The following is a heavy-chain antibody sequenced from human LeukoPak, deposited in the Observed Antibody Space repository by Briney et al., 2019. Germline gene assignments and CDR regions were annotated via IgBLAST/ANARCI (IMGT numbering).Heavy chain of an antibody. V-gene: IGHV3-30*02. CDR1: GFTFSSYG. J-gene: IGHJ6*04. CDR2: IRYDGRNK. CDR3: AELGITMIGGV. D-gene: IGHD3-10*02. Sequence: GGSLRLSCAASGFTFSSYGMHWVRQAPGKGLEWVAFIRYDGRNKYYGDSVKGRFTISRDNSKNTLYLQMNNLRAEDTAVYYCAELGITMIGGVWGKGTTVTISS.